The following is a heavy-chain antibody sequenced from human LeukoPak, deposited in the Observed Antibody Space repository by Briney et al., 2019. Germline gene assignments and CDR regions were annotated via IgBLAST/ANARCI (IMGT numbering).Heavy chain of an antibody. CDR3: AKEQRGYSGYMVGSCFDP. V-gene: IGHV3-74*01. D-gene: IGHD5-12*01. J-gene: IGHJ5*02. CDR2: INSDGSST. Sequence: GGSLRLSCAASGFTFSSYWMHWVRQAPGKGLVWVSRINSDGSSTSYADSVKGRFTISRDNAKNTLYLQMNSLRAEDTALYYCAKEQRGYSGYMVGSCFDPWGQGTLVTVSS. CDR1: GFTFSSYW.